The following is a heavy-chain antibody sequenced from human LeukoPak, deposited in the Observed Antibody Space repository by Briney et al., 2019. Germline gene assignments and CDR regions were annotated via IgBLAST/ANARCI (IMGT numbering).Heavy chain of an antibody. V-gene: IGHV3-33*01. D-gene: IGHD3-16*01. J-gene: IGHJ6*03. Sequence: QSGGSLRLSCAASGFTFSSYGRHWVRQAPGKGLEWVGAIWYDGSNKYYADSVKGRFTISSDNSKKTLYLQMTSLRDQDTPVYYCAREAGPGESWWDYYHYRHLWGRGPRHSLSS. CDR2: IWYDGSNK. CDR3: AREAGPGESWWDYYHYRHL. CDR1: GFTFSSYG.